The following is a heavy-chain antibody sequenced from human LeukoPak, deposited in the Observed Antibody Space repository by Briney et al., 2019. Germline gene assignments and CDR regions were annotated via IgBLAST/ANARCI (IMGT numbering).Heavy chain of an antibody. CDR2: INHSGST. Sequence: PSETLSLTCAVYGGSFSGYYWSWIRQPPGKGLEWIGEINHSGSTNYNPSVKSRVTISVDTSKNQFSLKLSSVTAADTAVYYCASGRGIAAAGKVSGWFDPWGQGTLVTVSS. CDR3: ASGRGIAAAGKVSGWFDP. D-gene: IGHD6-13*01. J-gene: IGHJ5*02. V-gene: IGHV4-34*01. CDR1: GGSFSGYY.